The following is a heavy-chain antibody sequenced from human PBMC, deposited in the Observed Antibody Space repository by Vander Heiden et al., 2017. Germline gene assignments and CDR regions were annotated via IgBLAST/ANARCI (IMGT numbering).Heavy chain of an antibody. D-gene: IGHD6-19*01. CDR2: ISGSGGST. CDR3: ANLAVAGRVVSY. CDR1: GFTFSSHA. V-gene: IGHV3-23*01. J-gene: IGHJ4*02. Sequence: EVQLLESGGGLVQPGGSLRLSCAASGFTFSSHAMSWVRQAPGKGLEWVSAISGSGGSTYYADSVKGRFTISRDNSKNTLYLQMNSLRAEDTAVYYCANLAVAGRVVSYWGQGTLVTVSS.